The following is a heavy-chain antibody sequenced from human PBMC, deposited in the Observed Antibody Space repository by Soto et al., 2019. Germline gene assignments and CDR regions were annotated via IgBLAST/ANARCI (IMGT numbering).Heavy chain of an antibody. D-gene: IGHD3-3*01. CDR3: ARHRRFFEWLPREDYYYGMAV. CDR1: GYSFTSYW. J-gene: IGHJ6*02. V-gene: IGHV5-10-1*01. CDR2: IDPSDSYT. Sequence: PGESLKISCKGSGYSFTSYWISWVRQMPGKGLEWMGRIDPSDSYTNYSPSFQGHVTISADKSISTAYLQWSSLKASDTAMYYCARHRRFFEWLPREDYYYGMAVWGQGSTVTVSS.